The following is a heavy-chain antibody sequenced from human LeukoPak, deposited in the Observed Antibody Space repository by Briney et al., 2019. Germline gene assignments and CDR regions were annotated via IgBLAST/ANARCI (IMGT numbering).Heavy chain of an antibody. J-gene: IGHJ4*02. D-gene: IGHD3-22*01. V-gene: IGHV1-2*02. CDR1: GYTFTGYY. CDR2: INPNSGGT. CDR3: ASGILTYYYDSSGPYRDY. Sequence: ASVKVSCKASGYTFTGYYMHWVRQAPGQGLEWMGWINPNSGGTNYAQKFQGRVTMTRDTPISTAYMELSRLRSDDTAVYYCASGILTYYYDSSGPYRDYWGQGTLVTVSS.